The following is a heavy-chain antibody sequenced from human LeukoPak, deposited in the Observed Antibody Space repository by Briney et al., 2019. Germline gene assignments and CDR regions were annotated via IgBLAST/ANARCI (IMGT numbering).Heavy chain of an antibody. CDR3: AKGGAVSSKSITMVRGTRRYYYYMDV. D-gene: IGHD3-10*01. J-gene: IGHJ6*03. CDR1: GFIFSTSW. V-gene: IGHV3-23*01. CDR2: MSDSGTNT. Sequence: GGSLRLSCTASGFIFSTSWMTWVRQAPGKGLEWVSGMSDSGTNTYYADSAKGRFTISRDNSKNTLYLQMNSLRAEDTAVYYCAKGGAVSSKSITMVRGTRRYYYYMDVWGKGTTVTISS.